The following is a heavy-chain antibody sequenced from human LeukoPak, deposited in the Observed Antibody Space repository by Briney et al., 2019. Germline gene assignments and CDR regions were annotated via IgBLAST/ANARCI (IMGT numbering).Heavy chain of an antibody. CDR2: IYHSGST. J-gene: IGHJ5*02. V-gene: IGHV4-59*01. D-gene: IGHD2-2*01. Sequence: PSETLSLTCTVSGGSISSYYWSWIRQPPGKGLEWIGYIYHSGSTNYNPSLKSRVTISVDTSKNQFSLKLSSVTAADTAVYYCARGMRDIVVVPAAIWFDPWGQGTLVTVSS. CDR1: GGSISSYY. CDR3: ARGMRDIVVVPAAIWFDP.